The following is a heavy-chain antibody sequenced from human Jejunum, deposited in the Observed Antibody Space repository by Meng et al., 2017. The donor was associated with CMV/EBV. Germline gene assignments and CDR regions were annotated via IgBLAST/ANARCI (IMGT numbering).Heavy chain of an antibody. CDR1: GFPLNSYG. J-gene: IGHJ4*02. V-gene: IGHV3-33*01. D-gene: IGHD3-22*01. CDR2: LWYDGSRK. CDR3: ARDNDGSSHYSQFDY. Sequence: SGFPLNSYGIHWVRQFPGKRLEWVAVLWYDGSRKYFADSVQGRFSISRDDSKNTVYLQMNSLRAEDTAVYYCARDNDGSSHYSQFDYWGQGTLVTVSS.